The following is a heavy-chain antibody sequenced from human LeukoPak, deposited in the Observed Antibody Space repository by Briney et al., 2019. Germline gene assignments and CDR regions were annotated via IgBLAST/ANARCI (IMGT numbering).Heavy chain of an antibody. CDR1: GFIFNNVW. V-gene: IGHV3-23*01. J-gene: IGHJ4*02. D-gene: IGHD1-7*01. CDR3: AKGGTTAWTAVDY. Sequence: PGGSLRLSCAVSGFIFNNVWMNWVRQAPGKGLEWVSSISDSAGATYYADSVRGRFTISRDNSGSTLYLQINSLRADDTAVYYCAKGGTTAWTAVDYWGQGTLVTVSS. CDR2: ISDSAGAT.